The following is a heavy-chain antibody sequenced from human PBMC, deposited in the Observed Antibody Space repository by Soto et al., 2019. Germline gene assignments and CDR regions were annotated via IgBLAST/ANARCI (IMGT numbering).Heavy chain of an antibody. V-gene: IGHV5-10-1*03. CDR1: GYTFTSYW. Sequence: EVQLVQSGAEVQKPGESLTISCKTSGYTFTSYWISWVRQVPGQGLEWLGRIHPLDSSVNYNPSFQGHVTISGDKSISTAYLQWGSLKASDTAIYFCARSSPYFYSGMDVWGQGTTVTVSS. J-gene: IGHJ6*02. CDR2: IHPLDSSV. CDR3: ARSSPYFYSGMDV.